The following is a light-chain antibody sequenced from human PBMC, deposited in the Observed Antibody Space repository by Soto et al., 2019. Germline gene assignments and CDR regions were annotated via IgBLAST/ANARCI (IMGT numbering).Light chain of an antibody. CDR3: QQVGSSPLT. V-gene: IGKV3-20*01. Sequence: DIVLTQSPCTLSLSPGDRATISCRASQSVTDREVAWYQQKPGQAPSLLMHAASSMTTGVPERFSGSGSGTEFTLTISSVEPEDFAVYYCQQVGSSPLTFGEGTRVEIK. CDR1: QSVTDRE. J-gene: IGKJ4*01. CDR2: AAS.